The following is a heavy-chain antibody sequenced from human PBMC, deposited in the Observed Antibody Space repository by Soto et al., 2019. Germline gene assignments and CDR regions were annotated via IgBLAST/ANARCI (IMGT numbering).Heavy chain of an antibody. CDR1: GFTFTSYG. CDR3: AREEDYGDYVPFDY. D-gene: IGHD4-17*01. CDR2: IWYDGSNK. V-gene: IGHV3-33*01. Sequence: QVQLVESGGGVVHPGRSLRLSCAASGFTFTSYGMHWVRQAPGKGLEWVAVIWYDGSNKYYADSVKGRFTISRDNSKNTLYLQMNSLRAEDTAVYYCAREEDYGDYVPFDYWRQGTLVTVSS. J-gene: IGHJ4*02.